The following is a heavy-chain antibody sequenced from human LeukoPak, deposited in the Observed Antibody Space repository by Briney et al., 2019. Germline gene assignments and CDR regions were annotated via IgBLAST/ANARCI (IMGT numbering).Heavy chain of an antibody. CDR1: GGSISSSSYY. V-gene: IGHV4-39*01. Sequence: SGTLSLTCTVSGGSISSSSYYWGWIRQPPEKGLEWIGSTHYSGSTYYNPSLKSRVTISVDTSKIQFSLKLTSVTAADTAVYYCARHGEGTVVTSYYYATDVWGRGTTVTVSS. J-gene: IGHJ6*02. CDR2: THYSGST. CDR3: ARHGEGTVVTSYYYATDV. D-gene: IGHD4-23*01.